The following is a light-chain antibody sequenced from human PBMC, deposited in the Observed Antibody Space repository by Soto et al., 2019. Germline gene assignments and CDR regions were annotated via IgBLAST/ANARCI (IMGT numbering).Light chain of an antibody. CDR2: EVS. CDR1: SSDVGSYNV. J-gene: IGLJ3*02. CDR3: SSYTSSSTGV. Sequence: QSALTQPASVSGSPGQSITISCTGTSSDVGSYNVVSWYQQHPGKAPKLMIYEVSNRPSGVSNRFSGSKSGNTASLTISGLQAEDEADYYCSSYTSSSTGVFGGGTQLTVL. V-gene: IGLV2-14*02.